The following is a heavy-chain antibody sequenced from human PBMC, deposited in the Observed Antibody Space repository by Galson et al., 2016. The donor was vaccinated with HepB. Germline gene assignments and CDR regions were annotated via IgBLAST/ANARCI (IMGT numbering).Heavy chain of an antibody. Sequence: SLRLSCAASGFTFSTYGMHWVRQAPGKGLEWVAIIWFDGSNKYYAGSVKGRFAISRDTSKNTVFLQMNSLRVEDTAVYYCARDFWGYSESNGSPGFWGQGTLVTVSS. CDR2: IWFDGSNK. J-gene: IGHJ4*02. CDR3: ARDFWGYSESNGSPGF. D-gene: IGHD3-22*01. V-gene: IGHV3-33*01. CDR1: GFTFSTYG.